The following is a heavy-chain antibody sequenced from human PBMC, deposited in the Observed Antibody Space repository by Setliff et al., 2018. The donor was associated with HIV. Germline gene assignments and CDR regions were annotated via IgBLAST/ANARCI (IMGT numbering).Heavy chain of an antibody. CDR3: ARARSLITVRRSFDY. V-gene: IGHV4-34*01. Sequence: SETLSLTCAVYGGSFSSYYWSWIRQPPGKGLEWIGEINHSGSTNYNPSLKSRVTISVDTSKNQFSLKLNSVTAADTAVYYCARARSLITVRRSFDYWGQGTLVTVSS. CDR2: INHSGST. CDR1: GGSFSSYY. D-gene: IGHD6-6*01. J-gene: IGHJ4*02.